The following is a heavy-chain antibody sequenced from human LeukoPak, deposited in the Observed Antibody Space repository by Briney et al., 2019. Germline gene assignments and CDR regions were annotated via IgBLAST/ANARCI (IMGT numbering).Heavy chain of an antibody. Sequence: ASVKVSCKASGYTFTGYYMHWVRQAPGQGLEWMGWINPNSGGTNYAQKFQGRVTVTRDTSISTAYMELSRLRSDDTAVYYCARARGNDLLSDFDYWGQGPLVTVSS. J-gene: IGHJ4*02. CDR3: ARARGNDLLSDFDY. CDR1: GYTFTGYY. V-gene: IGHV1-2*02. CDR2: INPNSGGT. D-gene: IGHD1-26*01.